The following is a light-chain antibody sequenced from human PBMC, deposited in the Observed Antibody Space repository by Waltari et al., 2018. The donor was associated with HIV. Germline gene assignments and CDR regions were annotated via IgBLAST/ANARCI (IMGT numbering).Light chain of an antibody. CDR1: QSVLYSSNNKNY. V-gene: IGKV4-1*01. J-gene: IGKJ1*01. CDR3: QQYYTTPRT. CDR2: WAS. Sequence: DFVMTPSPDSLAVSLGERATINCKSSQSVLYSSNNKNYLAWYQQKPGQPPKLLIYWASTRESGVPDRFTGTGSGTDFTLTISSLQAEDVAVYYCQQYYTTPRTFGQGTKVVIK.